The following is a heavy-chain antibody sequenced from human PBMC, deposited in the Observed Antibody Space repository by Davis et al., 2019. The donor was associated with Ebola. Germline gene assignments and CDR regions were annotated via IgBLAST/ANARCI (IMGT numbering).Heavy chain of an antibody. Sequence: SVKVSCKASGGTFSSYAISWVRQAPGQGLEWMGGIIPIFGTANYAQKFQGRVTITADESTSTAYMELSSLRSEDTAVYYCARDRSGGSGRGSDYWGQGTLVTVSS. J-gene: IGHJ4*02. CDR1: GGTFSSYA. CDR2: IIPIFGTA. V-gene: IGHV1-69*13. D-gene: IGHD3-10*01. CDR3: ARDRSGGSGRGSDY.